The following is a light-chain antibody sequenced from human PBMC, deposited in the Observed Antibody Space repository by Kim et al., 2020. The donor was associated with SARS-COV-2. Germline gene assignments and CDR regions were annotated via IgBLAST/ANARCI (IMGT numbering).Light chain of an antibody. CDR1: TGAVTSGYS. Sequence: QTVVTQEPSLTVSPGGTVTLTCASSTGAVTSGYSPNWFQQKPGQAPRALIYSTRKTHSWTPARFSGSLLGGKAALTLSDVQPEDEADYYCLLSHGSAQVFGGGTKVTVL. CDR2: STR. J-gene: IGLJ3*02. V-gene: IGLV7-43*01. CDR3: LLSHGSAQV.